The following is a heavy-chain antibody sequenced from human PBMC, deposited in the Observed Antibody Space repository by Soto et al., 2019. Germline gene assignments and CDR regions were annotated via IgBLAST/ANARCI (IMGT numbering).Heavy chain of an antibody. CDR3: ARPITTYYDSSGYYHAFDY. J-gene: IGHJ4*02. CDR1: GGTFSSYA. Sequence: SVKVSCKASGGTFSSYAISWVRQAPGQGLEWMGGIIPIFGTANYAQKFQGRVTITADESTSTAYMELSSLRSEDTAVYYCARPITTYYDSSGYYHAFDYWGQGTLVTVSS. CDR2: IIPIFGTA. D-gene: IGHD3-22*01. V-gene: IGHV1-69*13.